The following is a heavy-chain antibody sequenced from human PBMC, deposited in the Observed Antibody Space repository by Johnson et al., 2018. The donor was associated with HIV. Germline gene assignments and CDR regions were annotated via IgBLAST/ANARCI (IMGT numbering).Heavy chain of an antibody. CDR1: GFTVSGNY. V-gene: IGHV3-66*01. CDR3: ARGVGSGWYFEIGDDAFDI. J-gene: IGHJ3*02. CDR2: IYGGGST. Sequence: VQLVESGGGLVQPGGSLRLSCAASGFTVSGNYMSWVRQAPGKGLEWVSIIYGGGSTYYADSVKGRFTISRATSKNTLYLQMNSLRAEDTAVYYCARGVGSGWYFEIGDDAFDIWGQGTMVTVSS. D-gene: IGHD6-19*01.